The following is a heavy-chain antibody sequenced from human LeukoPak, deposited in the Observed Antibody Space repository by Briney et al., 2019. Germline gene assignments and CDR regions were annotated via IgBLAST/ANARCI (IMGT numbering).Heavy chain of an antibody. J-gene: IGHJ4*02. D-gene: IGHD3-9*01. CDR2: ISGSGGST. CDR3: AKDPYDILTGPDY. V-gene: IGHV3-23*01. CDR1: GFTFSSYW. Sequence: GGSLRLSCAASGFTFSSYWMSWVRQAPGKGLEWVSAISGSGGSTYYADSVKGRFTISRDNSKNTLYLQMNSLRAEDTAVYYCAKDPYDILTGPDYWGQGTLVTVSS.